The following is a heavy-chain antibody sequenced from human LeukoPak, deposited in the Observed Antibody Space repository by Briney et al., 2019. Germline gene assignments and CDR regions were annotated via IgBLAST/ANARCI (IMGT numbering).Heavy chain of an antibody. J-gene: IGHJ4*02. CDR3: ARSRMGLGQLVRAYYFDS. Sequence: ASVKVSCKASGYTFTSYDINWVRQATGQGLEWMGWMNANSGNTGYAQKFEGRVTITRNTSISTAYMELSSLRSEDTAVSYCARSRMGLGQLVRAYYFDSWGQGTLVTVSS. CDR2: MNANSGNT. V-gene: IGHV1-8*03. CDR1: GYTFTSYD. D-gene: IGHD6-13*01.